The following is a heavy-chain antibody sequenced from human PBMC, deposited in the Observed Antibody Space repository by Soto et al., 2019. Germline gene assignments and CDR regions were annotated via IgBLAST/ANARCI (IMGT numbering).Heavy chain of an antibody. J-gene: IGHJ4*02. CDR2: ISGRHNGGTSI. D-gene: IGHD6-19*01. CDR1: GFIFSTYS. V-gene: IGHV3-48*02. CDR3: ATSGSSGWDFDY. Sequence: GGSLRLSCAASGFIFSTYSMNWARQAPGKGLEWVSYISGRHNGGTSIYYADSVKGRFTISRDNAKNSLYLQMNSLRDEDTAVYYCATSGSSGWDFDYWGQGTLVTVSS.